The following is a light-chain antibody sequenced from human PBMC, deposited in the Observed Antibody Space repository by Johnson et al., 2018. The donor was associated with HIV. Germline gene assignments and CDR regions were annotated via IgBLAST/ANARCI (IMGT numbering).Light chain of an antibody. CDR1: SSNIESDY. Sequence: QSVLTQPPSVSAAPGQKVTISCSGSSSNIESDYVSWYQQLPGTAPKLLIYDNNQRPSGIPDRFSGSKSGTSATLDITGLQTGDEADYYCASWDRSLTVGTVFGPGTRVTVL. V-gene: IGLV1-51*01. J-gene: IGLJ1*01. CDR3: ASWDRSLTVGTV. CDR2: DNN.